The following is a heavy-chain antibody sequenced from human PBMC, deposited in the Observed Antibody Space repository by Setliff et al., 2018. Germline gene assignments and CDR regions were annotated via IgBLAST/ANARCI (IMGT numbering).Heavy chain of an antibody. J-gene: IGHJ1*01. CDR2: TYYIGAT. D-gene: IGHD1-26*01. CDR3: ASRNSDGGPEYFQH. Sequence: SETLSLTCTVSGASVSTHYWSWVRQPPGKGLEWIGHTYYIGATKYNPSLKGRVTISVDTSKNQISLKLMSVTAADTAVYYCASRNSDGGPEYFQHWGQGALVTVSS. V-gene: IGHV4-59*02. CDR1: GASVSTHY.